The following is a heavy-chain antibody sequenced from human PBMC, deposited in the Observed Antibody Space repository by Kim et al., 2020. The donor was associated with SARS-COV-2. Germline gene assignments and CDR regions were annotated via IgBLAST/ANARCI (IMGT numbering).Heavy chain of an antibody. J-gene: IGHJ6*02. D-gene: IGHD3-10*01. CDR3: ARGYYGSGSYYTLPSHKYYYYGMDV. V-gene: IGHV1-69*13. CDR2: IIPIFGTA. CDR1: GGTFSSYA. Sequence: SVKVSCKASGGTFSSYAISWVRQAPGQGLEWMGGIIPIFGTANYAQKFQGRVTITADESTSTAYMELSSLRSEDTAVYYCARGYYGSGSYYTLPSHKYYYYGMDVWGQGTTVTVSS.